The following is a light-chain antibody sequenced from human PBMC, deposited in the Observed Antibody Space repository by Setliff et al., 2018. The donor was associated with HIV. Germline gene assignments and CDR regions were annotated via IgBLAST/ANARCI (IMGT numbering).Light chain of an antibody. Sequence: QSALTQPASVSGSPGQSSTISCTGTRSDIGTYDLVSWYRQYPGKAPKLIIYEVNRRPAGVSDRLSGSKSGNTASLTISGLRAEDEATNYCCSYTSSTTYVFGTGTKVTVL. CDR1: RSDIGTYDL. CDR3: CSYTSSTTYV. CDR2: EVN. J-gene: IGLJ1*01. V-gene: IGLV2-23*02.